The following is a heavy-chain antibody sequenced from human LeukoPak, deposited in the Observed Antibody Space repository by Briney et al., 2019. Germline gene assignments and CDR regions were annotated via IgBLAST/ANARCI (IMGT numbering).Heavy chain of an antibody. D-gene: IGHD1-26*01. CDR3: ASTTDVRYYGMDV. V-gene: IGHV4-39*07. Sequence: SETLSLTCTVSGGSISSSSYYWGWIRQPPGKGLEWIGSIYYSGSTYYNPSLKSRVTISVDTSKNQFSLKLSSVTAADTAVYYCASTTDVRYYGMDVWGQGTTVTVSS. CDR1: GGSISSSSYY. J-gene: IGHJ6*02. CDR2: IYYSGST.